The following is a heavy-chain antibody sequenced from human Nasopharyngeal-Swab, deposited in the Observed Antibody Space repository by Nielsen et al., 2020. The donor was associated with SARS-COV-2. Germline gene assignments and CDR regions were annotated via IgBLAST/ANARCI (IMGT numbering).Heavy chain of an antibody. Sequence: GVLKISCAASGVTFRRYWMHWVRQAPGKGLEWVARIDNYGTITNHADSVRGRFTISRDNAENTLFLQMNSLRVEDTAVYYCGRDLGGAGSSWGQGTLVSVSS. D-gene: IGHD3-10*01. V-gene: IGHV3-74*01. CDR2: IDNYGTIT. CDR3: GRDLGGAGSS. CDR1: GVTFRRYW. J-gene: IGHJ4*02.